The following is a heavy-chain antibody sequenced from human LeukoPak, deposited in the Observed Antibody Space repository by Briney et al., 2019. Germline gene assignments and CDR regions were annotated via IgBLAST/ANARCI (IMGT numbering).Heavy chain of an antibody. D-gene: IGHD6-19*01. J-gene: IGHJ4*02. CDR1: GFTFSSYA. Sequence: PGGSLRLSYAASGFTFSSYAMSWVRQAPGKGLEWVSAISGSGGSTYYADSVKGRFTISRDNSKNTLYLQMNSLRAEDTAVYYCAKDPDEAVAGTPFDYWGQGTLVTVSS. V-gene: IGHV3-23*01. CDR2: ISGSGGST. CDR3: AKDPDEAVAGTPFDY.